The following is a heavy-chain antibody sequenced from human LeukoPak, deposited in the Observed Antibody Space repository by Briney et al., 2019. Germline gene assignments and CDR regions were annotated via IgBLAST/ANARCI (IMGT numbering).Heavy chain of an antibody. Sequence: SETLSLTCTVSGESMGTYYWAWIRQSPGKGLEWVGFIYYSGSTTYNPSLKSRLTMSVDTSKSQFSLRLSSVTAADTAVYYCVRVRGYSYGYVDYWGQGTQVTVSS. CDR1: GESMGTYY. CDR3: VRVRGYSYGYVDY. J-gene: IGHJ4*02. D-gene: IGHD5-18*01. CDR2: IYYSGST. V-gene: IGHV4-59*01.